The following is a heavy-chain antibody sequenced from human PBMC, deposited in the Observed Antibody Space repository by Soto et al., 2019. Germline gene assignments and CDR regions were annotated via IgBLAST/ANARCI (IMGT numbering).Heavy chain of an antibody. CDR3: AGSELQGGI. CDR2: INSDGSST. D-gene: IGHD3-10*01. J-gene: IGHJ3*02. V-gene: IGHV3-74*01. Sequence: GGSLRLSCAASGFTFSSYWMHWVRQAPGKGLVWVSRINSDGSSTSYADSVKGRFTISRDNAKNTLYLQMNSMRAEDTAGYYCAGSELQGGIWGQGTMVTVSS. CDR1: GFTFSSYW.